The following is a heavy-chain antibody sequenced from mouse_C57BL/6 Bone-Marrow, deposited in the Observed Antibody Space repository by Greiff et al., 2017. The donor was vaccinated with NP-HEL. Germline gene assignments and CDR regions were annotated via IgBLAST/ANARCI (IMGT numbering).Heavy chain of an antibody. CDR2: ISNGGGST. V-gene: IGHV5-12*01. CDR3: ARQAYIYYYGSPFAY. D-gene: IGHD1-1*01. J-gene: IGHJ3*01. CDR1: GFTFSDYY. Sequence: EVMLVESGGGLVQPGGSLKLSCAASGFTFSDYYMYWVRQTPEKRLEWVAYISNGGGSTYYPDTVKGRFTISRDNAKNTLYLQMSRLKSEDTAMYYCARQAYIYYYGSPFAYWGQGTLVTVSA.